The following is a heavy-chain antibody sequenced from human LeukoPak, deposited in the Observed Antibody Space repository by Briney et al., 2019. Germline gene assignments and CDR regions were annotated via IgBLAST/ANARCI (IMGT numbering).Heavy chain of an antibody. D-gene: IGHD6-19*01. V-gene: IGHV3-30*18. CDR1: GFTLSSYG. J-gene: IGHJ4*02. CDR3: AKDSSGWYKTQFDY. Sequence: GGSLRLSCAASGFTLSSYGMHWVRQAPGKGLEWVAVISYDGSNKYYADSVKGRFTISGDNSKNTLYLQMNSLRAEDTAVYYCAKDSSGWYKTQFDYWGQGTLVTVSS. CDR2: ISYDGSNK.